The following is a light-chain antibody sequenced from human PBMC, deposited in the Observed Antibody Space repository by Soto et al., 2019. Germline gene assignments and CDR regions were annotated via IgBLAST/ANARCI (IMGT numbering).Light chain of an antibody. V-gene: IGLV2-23*02. J-gene: IGLJ1*01. Sequence: QSAVTQPASVSGSPGQSVTISCSGSDIGNYNLVSWYQHLPGRAPKLLIFEVTMRPSGISDRFSGSKSASTASLTISGLQAVDEGDYYCASYAGSRTYVFGSGTKVTVL. CDR2: EVT. CDR3: ASYAGSRTYV. CDR1: SDIGNYNL.